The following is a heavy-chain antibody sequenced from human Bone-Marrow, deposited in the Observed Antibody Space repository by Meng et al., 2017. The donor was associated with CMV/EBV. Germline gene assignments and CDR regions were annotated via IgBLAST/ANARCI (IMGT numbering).Heavy chain of an antibody. CDR3: AIYYDSSGLKVDAFDI. V-gene: IGHV3-53*01. J-gene: IGHJ3*02. CDR2: IYSGGST. CDR1: GFTFSDYY. D-gene: IGHD3-22*01. Sequence: GESLKISCAASGFTFSDYYMSWVRQAPGKGLEWVSVIYSGGSTYYADSVKGRFTISRDNSKNTLYLQMNSLRAEDTAVYYCAIYYDSSGLKVDAFDIWGQGTMVTVSS.